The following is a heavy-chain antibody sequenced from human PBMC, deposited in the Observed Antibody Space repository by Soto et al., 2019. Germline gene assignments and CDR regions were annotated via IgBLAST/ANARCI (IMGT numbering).Heavy chain of an antibody. D-gene: IGHD2-2*01. CDR3: ARGGEYCSSTSCYAGGYYYYGMDV. CDR1: GGPFSGYY. J-gene: IGHJ6*02. V-gene: IGHV4-34*01. CDR2: INHSGST. Sequence: SETLSLTSAVYGGPFSGYYWSWIRQPPGKGLEWIGEINHSGSTNYNPSIKSRVTISVDTSKNQFSLKLSSVTAADTAVYYCARGGEYCSSTSCYAGGYYYYGMDVWGQGTTVT.